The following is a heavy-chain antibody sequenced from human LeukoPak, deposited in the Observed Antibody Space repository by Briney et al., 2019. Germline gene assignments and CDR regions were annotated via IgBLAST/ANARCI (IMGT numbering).Heavy chain of an antibody. J-gene: IGHJ4*02. CDR1: GGSFSGYY. CDR3: ARRRCPTSCYNAFDY. D-gene: IGHD2-2*02. V-gene: IGHV4-34*01. Sequence: PSETLSLTCAVYGGSFSGYYWSWIRQPPGKGLEWIGEINHSGSTNYNPSLKSRVTISVDTSKNQFSLKLSSVTAADTAVYYCARRRCPTSCYNAFDYWGQGTLVTVSS. CDR2: INHSGST.